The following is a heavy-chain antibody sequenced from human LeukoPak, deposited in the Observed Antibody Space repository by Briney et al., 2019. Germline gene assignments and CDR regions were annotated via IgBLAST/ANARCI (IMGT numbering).Heavy chain of an antibody. Sequence: PGGSLRLSCAASGFTFDDYAMHWVRQAPGKGLEWVSVIYSGGSTYYADSVKGRFTISRDNSKNTLYLQMNSLRAEDTAVYYCARDGYDFWSGTPNWFDPWGQGTLVTVSS. CDR2: IYSGGST. V-gene: IGHV3-66*02. D-gene: IGHD3-3*01. CDR1: GFTFDDYA. CDR3: ARDGYDFWSGTPNWFDP. J-gene: IGHJ5*02.